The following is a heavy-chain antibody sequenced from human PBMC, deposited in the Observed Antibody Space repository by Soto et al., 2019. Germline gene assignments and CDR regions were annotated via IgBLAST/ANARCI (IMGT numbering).Heavy chain of an antibody. CDR1: GGSISSYY. D-gene: IGHD3-9*01. CDR3: ARHGDILTGYYAYYDY. J-gene: IGHJ4*02. CDR2: IYYSGST. V-gene: IGHV4-59*08. Sequence: SETLSLSCTVSGGSISSYYWSWIRQPPGKGLEWIGYIYYSGSTNYNPSLKSRVTISVDTSKNQFSLKLSSVTAADTAVYYCARHGDILTGYYAYYDYWGQGTLVTVSS.